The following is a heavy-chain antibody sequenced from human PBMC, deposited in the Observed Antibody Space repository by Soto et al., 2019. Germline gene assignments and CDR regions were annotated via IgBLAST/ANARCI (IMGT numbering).Heavy chain of an antibody. D-gene: IGHD2-2*01. J-gene: IGHJ6*03. CDR1: GFTFSSYA. Sequence: GGSLRLSCAASGFTFSSYAMSWVRQAPGKGLEWVSAISGSGGSTYYADSVKGRFTISRDNSKNTLYLQMNSLRAEDTAVYYCAKDLRYCSSTSCPTTRYYYYYYMDVWGKGTTVTVSS. CDR2: ISGSGGST. CDR3: AKDLRYCSSTSCPTTRYYYYYYMDV. V-gene: IGHV3-23*01.